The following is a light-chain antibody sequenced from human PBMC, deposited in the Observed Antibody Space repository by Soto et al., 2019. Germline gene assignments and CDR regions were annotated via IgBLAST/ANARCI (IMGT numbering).Light chain of an antibody. Sequence: EIVLTQSPATLSLSPGERATLSCRASQSVGSDLAWYQQKPGQAPRLLIYDISSRATGTPVRFSGSGSGTDVTLTISSLDPEDIAIYFCQQRSAWPLTFGGGSKVEI. CDR3: QQRSAWPLT. CDR1: QSVGSD. V-gene: IGKV3-11*01. CDR2: DIS. J-gene: IGKJ4*01.